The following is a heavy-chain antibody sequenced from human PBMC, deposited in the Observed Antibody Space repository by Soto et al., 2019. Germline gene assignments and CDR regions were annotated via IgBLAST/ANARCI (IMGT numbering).Heavy chain of an antibody. Sequence: GGSLRLSCAASGFSFSSYSMNWVRQAPGKGLEWVSYISSSSSTIYYADSVKGRFTISRDNAKNSLYLQMNSLRDEDTAVYYCARTPYSGSYGYYYGMDVWGQGTTVTVSS. J-gene: IGHJ6*02. V-gene: IGHV3-48*02. D-gene: IGHD1-26*01. CDR1: GFSFSSYS. CDR3: ARTPYSGSYGYYYGMDV. CDR2: ISSSSSTI.